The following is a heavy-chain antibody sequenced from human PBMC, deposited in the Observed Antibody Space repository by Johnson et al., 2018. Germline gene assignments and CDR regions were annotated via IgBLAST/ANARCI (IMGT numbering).Heavy chain of an antibody. CDR1: GFTFSSYS. Sequence: VQLVQSGGGLVQPGGSLRLSCAASGFTFSSYSMNWVRQAPGKGLEWVSSISSSSSYIYYADSVKGRFTISRDNAKNSLYLQMNSLRAEETAVYYCARTVAQQYYYYYYYMDVWGKGTTVTVSS. CDR3: ARTVAQQYYYYYYYMDV. D-gene: IGHD4-11*01. V-gene: IGHV3-21*01. J-gene: IGHJ6*03. CDR2: ISSSSSYI.